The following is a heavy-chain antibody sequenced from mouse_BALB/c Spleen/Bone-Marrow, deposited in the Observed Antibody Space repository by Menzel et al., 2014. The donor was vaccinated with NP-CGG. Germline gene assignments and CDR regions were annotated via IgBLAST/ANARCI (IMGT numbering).Heavy chain of an antibody. V-gene: IGHV14-3*02. CDR3: ASHYYGHYFDY. D-gene: IGHD1-2*01. Sequence: VQLQQSGAELVKPGASVKLSCTASGFNIKDTYMHWVKQRPEQGLEWIGRIDPANGNTKYDPKFQGKATITADISSNTAYLQLSSLTSEDTAVYYCASHYYGHYFDYWGQGTTLTVSS. CDR1: GFNIKDTY. J-gene: IGHJ2*01. CDR2: IDPANGNT.